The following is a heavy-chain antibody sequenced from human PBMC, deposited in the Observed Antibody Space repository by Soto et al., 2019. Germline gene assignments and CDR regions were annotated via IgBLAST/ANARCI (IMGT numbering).Heavy chain of an antibody. CDR3: AREGVTPSYYYYYGMDV. CDR2: ISYSGST. J-gene: IGHJ6*02. V-gene: IGHV4-59*01. CDR1: GGSISSYY. D-gene: IGHD5-18*01. Sequence: QVQLQESGPGLVKPSETLSLTCTVSGGSISSYYWSWIRQPPGKGLEWIGYISYSGSTNYNPSLKSRVTIAVDTSKNQSSLKMSSVTAADTAVYYCAREGVTPSYYYYYGMDVWGQGTTVTVSS.